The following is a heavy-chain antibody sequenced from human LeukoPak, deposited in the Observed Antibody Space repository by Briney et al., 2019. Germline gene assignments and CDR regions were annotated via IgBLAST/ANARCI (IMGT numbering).Heavy chain of an antibody. CDR3: ARDGGDYVFDY. D-gene: IGHD4-17*01. CDR1: GFTFSSYA. V-gene: IGHV3-30-3*01. Sequence: GGSLRLSCAASGFTFSSYAMHWVRQAPGKGLEWVAVISYDGSNKYYADSVKGRFTISRDNSKNTLYLQMNSLGAEDTAVYYCARDGGDYVFDYWGQGTLVTVSS. J-gene: IGHJ4*02. CDR2: ISYDGSNK.